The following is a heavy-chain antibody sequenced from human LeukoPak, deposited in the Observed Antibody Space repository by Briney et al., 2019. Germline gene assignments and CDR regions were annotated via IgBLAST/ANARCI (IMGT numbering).Heavy chain of an antibody. V-gene: IGHV4-31*03. CDR2: IYYSGST. CDR3: ARDMGLYFYDSSGPDAFDI. Sequence: PSETLSLTCTVSGGSISSGGYSWSWIRQHPGKGLEWIGHIYYSGSTYYNPSLKSRVTISVDTSNNQFSLKLSSVTAADTAVYYCARDMGLYFYDSSGPDAFDIWGQGTMVIVSS. D-gene: IGHD3-22*01. J-gene: IGHJ3*02. CDR1: GGSISSGGYS.